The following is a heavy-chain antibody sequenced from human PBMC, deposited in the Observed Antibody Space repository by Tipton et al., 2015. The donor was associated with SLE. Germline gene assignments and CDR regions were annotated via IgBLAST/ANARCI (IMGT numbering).Heavy chain of an antibody. Sequence: SLRLSCAASGFTFSDYYMSWVRQAPGKGLEWVSIIYSGGSTYYADSVKGRFTISRDNSKNTLYLQMNSLRAEDTAVYYCARGDLLDYWGQGTLVTVSS. D-gene: IGHD2-21*02. CDR3: ARGDLLDY. J-gene: IGHJ4*02. CDR1: GFTFSDYY. V-gene: IGHV3-66*01. CDR2: IYSGGST.